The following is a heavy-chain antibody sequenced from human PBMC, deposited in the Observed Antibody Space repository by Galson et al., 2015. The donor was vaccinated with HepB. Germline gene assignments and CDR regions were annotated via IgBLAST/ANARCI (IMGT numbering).Heavy chain of an antibody. CDR1: GFTFSDLY. Sequence: SLRLSCAASGFTFSDLYMTWLRQAPGKGLEWISHISGSGSAVYYADSVKGRFAISRDNGKKSLFLQLDSLRAEDTAVYYCARGIPTYFDYWGRGTLVTVSS. J-gene: IGHJ4*02. D-gene: IGHD2-2*02. CDR2: ISGSGSAV. V-gene: IGHV3-11*04. CDR3: ARGIPTYFDY.